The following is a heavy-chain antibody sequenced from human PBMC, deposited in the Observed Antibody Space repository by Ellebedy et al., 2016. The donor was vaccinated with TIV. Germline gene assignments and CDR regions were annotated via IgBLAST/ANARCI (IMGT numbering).Heavy chain of an antibody. CDR2: IYPGDSDT. CDR1: GYSFTSYW. D-gene: IGHD2-21*01. J-gene: IGHJ4*02. CDR3: ARPSSNWGEVAIVAY. Sequence: GESLKISXKGSGYSFTSYWIGWVRQMPGKGLEWMGIIYPGDSDTRYSPSFQGQVTISADNSISTAYLQWSSLKASDTAMYYCARPSSNWGEVAIVAYWGQGTLVTVSS. V-gene: IGHV5-51*01.